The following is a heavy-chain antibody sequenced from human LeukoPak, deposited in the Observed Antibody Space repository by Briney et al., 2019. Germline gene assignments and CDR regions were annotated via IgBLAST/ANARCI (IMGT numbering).Heavy chain of an antibody. CDR1: GFTFRTYW. Sequence: GGSLRLSCGAYGFTFRTYWMTWVRQAPGKGLEWVANIKEDGSEKYYVDSVKGRFTISRDNAKNSLFLQMNSLRVEDTAMYYCARDATGSYYDSWGQGTLVTVSS. CDR2: IKEDGSEK. J-gene: IGHJ4*02. D-gene: IGHD2-15*01. CDR3: ARDATGSYYDS. V-gene: IGHV3-7*01.